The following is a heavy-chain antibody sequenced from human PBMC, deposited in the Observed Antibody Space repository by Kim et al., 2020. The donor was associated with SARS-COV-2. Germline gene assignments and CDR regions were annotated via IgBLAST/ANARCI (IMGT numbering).Heavy chain of an antibody. D-gene: IGHD3-3*01. V-gene: IGHV1-46*01. Sequence: ASVKVSCKASGYTFTSYYMHWVRQAPGQGLEWMGIINPSGGSTSYAQKFQGRVTMTRDTSTSTVYMELSSLRSEDTAVYYCARSTLYYDFWSPAQYWGQGTLVTVSS. J-gene: IGHJ4*02. CDR1: GYTFTSYY. CDR3: ARSTLYYDFWSPAQY. CDR2: INPSGGST.